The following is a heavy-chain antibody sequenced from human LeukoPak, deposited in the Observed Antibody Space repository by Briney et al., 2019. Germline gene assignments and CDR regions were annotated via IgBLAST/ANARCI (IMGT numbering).Heavy chain of an antibody. V-gene: IGHV3-23*01. Sequence: PGGSLRLSCAGSEFTFSSYAMSWVRQAPGKGLEWVSAISGSGGSTYYADSVKGRFTISRDNSKNTLYLQMNSLRAEDTAVYYCANTMQWLVQYFDYWGQGTLVTVSS. D-gene: IGHD6-19*01. CDR2: ISGSGGST. CDR3: ANTMQWLVQYFDY. CDR1: EFTFSSYA. J-gene: IGHJ4*02.